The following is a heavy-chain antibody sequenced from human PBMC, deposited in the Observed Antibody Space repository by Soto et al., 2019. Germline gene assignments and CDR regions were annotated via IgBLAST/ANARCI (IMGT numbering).Heavy chain of an antibody. CDR3: ARGVVVVPATRFRYFDL. J-gene: IGHJ2*01. CDR2: ISTYNGNT. Sequence: QVQLEQSGAEVKKPGASVKVSCKASGYTFSSYGLSWVRQAPGQGLEWMGWISTYNGNTKYAQKFQGRVTMTTDTSTSTAYMEVRSLRSDDTAMYYCARGVVVVPATRFRYFDLWGRGTLVTVSS. V-gene: IGHV1-18*01. D-gene: IGHD2-2*01. CDR1: GYTFSSYG.